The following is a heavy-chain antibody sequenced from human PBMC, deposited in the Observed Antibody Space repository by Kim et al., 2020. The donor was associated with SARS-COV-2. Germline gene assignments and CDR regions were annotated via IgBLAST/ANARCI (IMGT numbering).Heavy chain of an antibody. CDR3: AKGPYCSSTSCYYYYGMDV. J-gene: IGHJ6*02. CDR1: GFTLSSYG. Sequence: GGSLRLSCAASGFTLSSYGMHWVRQAPGKGLEWVAVIWYDGSNKYYVDSVKGRFTISRDNSKNTLYLQMNSLRAEDTAVYYCAKGPYCSSTSCYYYYGMDVWGQGTTVTVSS. D-gene: IGHD2-2*01. CDR2: IWYDGSNK. V-gene: IGHV3-33*06.